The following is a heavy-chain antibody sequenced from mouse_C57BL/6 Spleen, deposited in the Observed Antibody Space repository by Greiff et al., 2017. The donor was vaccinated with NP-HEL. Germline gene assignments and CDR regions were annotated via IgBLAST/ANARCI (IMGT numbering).Heavy chain of an antibody. V-gene: IGHV1-64*01. CDR1: GYTFTSYW. CDR3: ARDQSAWFAY. J-gene: IGHJ3*01. CDR2: IHPNSGST. Sequence: QVQLQQSGAELVKPGASVKLSCKASGYTFTSYWMHWVKQRPGQGLEWIGMIHPNSGSTNYNEKFKSKATLTVDKSSSTAYMQLSSLTSEDSAVYYWARDQSAWFAYWGQGTLVTVSA.